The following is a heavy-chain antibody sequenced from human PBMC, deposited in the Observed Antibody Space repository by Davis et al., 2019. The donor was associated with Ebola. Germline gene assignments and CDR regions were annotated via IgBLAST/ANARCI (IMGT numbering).Heavy chain of an antibody. J-gene: IGHJ4*02. CDR1: GLTFNNLA. CDR2: IRSKRAGGTT. Sequence: GESLKISCSASGLTFNNLAMSWVRQAPGKGLEWVGFIRSKRAGGTTEYAASVKDRFVISRDDSKSIAYLQMNSPKIEDTAVYYCVAGATKWGQGTLVTVSS. D-gene: IGHD1-26*01. V-gene: IGHV3-49*04. CDR3: VAGATK.